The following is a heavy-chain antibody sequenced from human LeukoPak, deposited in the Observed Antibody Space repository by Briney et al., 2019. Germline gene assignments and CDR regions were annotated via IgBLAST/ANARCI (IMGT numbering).Heavy chain of an antibody. CDR2: INPNSGGT. Sequence: ASVKVSCKASGYTFTGYYMHWVRQAPGQGLEWMGWINPNSGGTNYAQKFQGRVTMTRDTSISTAYMELSRLRSDDTAVYYCARERYCSSSSSPRRGYNWFDPWGQGTLVTVSS. D-gene: IGHD2-2*01. CDR3: ARERYCSSSSSPRRGYNWFDP. CDR1: GYTFTGYY. V-gene: IGHV1-2*02. J-gene: IGHJ5*02.